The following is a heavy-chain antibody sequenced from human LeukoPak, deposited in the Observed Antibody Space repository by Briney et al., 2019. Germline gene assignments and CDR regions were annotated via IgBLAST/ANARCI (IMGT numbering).Heavy chain of an antibody. CDR2: INHVGST. CDR3: ARRVPTSNYMDV. V-gene: IGHV4-34*01. CDR1: GGSFSGYY. J-gene: IGHJ6*03. D-gene: IGHD2/OR15-2a*01. Sequence: PSETLSLTCAVYGGSFSGYYWSWIRQPPGKGLEWIGQINHVGSTKYNPSLKSRVTISVDTSKSQFSLKLNSVTAADTAVYYCARRVPTSNYMDVWGKGTTVTISS.